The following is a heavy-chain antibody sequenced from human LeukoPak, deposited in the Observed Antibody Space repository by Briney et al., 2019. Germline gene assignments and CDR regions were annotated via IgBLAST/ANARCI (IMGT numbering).Heavy chain of an antibody. V-gene: IGHV4-39*01. CDR3: ARHSGGRYYYDSSGLDY. Sequence: SETLSLTSTVSGGSISSNSYYWGWIRQPPGKGLEWIGSIYYSGSTYYNPSLKSRVTISVDTSKNQFSLKLSSVTAADTAVYYCARHSGGRYYYDSSGLDYWGQGTLVTVSS. J-gene: IGHJ4*02. CDR1: GGSISSNSYY. CDR2: IYYSGST. D-gene: IGHD3-22*01.